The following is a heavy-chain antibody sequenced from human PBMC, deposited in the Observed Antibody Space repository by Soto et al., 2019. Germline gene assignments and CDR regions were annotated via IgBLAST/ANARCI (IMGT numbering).Heavy chain of an antibody. CDR1: GYTFTSYY. J-gene: IGHJ4*02. V-gene: IGHV1-46*01. CDR3: ARDPRGGYFDY. Sequence: QVQLVQSGAEVKKPGASVKVSCKASGYTFTSYYMHWVRQAPGQGLEWMGIINPSGGSTSSAQKFQGRVTMTRDTSTSTVYMELSSLRSEDTAVYYCARDPRGGYFDYWGQGTLVTVSS. CDR2: INPSGGST. D-gene: IGHD3-16*01.